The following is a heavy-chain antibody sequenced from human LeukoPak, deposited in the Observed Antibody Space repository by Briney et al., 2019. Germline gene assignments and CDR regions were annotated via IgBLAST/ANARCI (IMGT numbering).Heavy chain of an antibody. J-gene: IGHJ3*02. CDR2: IYYSGST. Sequence: SETLSLTCAVSGGSISSYYWSWIRQPPGKGLEWIGYIYYSGSTNYNPSLKSRVTISVDTSKNQFSLKLSSVTAADTAVYYCARARITIFGVVTPDAFDIWGQGTMVTVSS. V-gene: IGHV4-59*01. CDR3: ARARITIFGVVTPDAFDI. D-gene: IGHD3-3*01. CDR1: GGSISSYY.